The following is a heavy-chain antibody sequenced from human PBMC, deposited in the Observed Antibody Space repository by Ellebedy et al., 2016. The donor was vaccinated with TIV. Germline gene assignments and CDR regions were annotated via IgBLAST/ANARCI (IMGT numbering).Heavy chain of an antibody. V-gene: IGHV3-23*01. D-gene: IGHD1-26*01. Sequence: GESLKISCAASGLPFSSHAMSWVRQAPGKGLEWVSSITESGGNTYYADPVKGRFTISRDNYKDTLYLQMNSLRAEDTAIYYCASDPWGVGPAFDIWGQGTMVTVSS. CDR1: GLPFSSHA. J-gene: IGHJ3*02. CDR3: ASDPWGVGPAFDI. CDR2: ITESGGNT.